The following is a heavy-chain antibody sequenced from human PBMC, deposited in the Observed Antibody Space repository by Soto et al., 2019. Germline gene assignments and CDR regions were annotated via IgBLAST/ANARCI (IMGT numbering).Heavy chain of an antibody. D-gene: IGHD2-15*01. CDR2: IYYSGST. V-gene: IGHV4-30-4*01. J-gene: IGHJ4*02. Sequence: SETLSLTCTVSGGSISRGDYYWSLIRQPPGKGLEWIGYIYYSGSTYYNPSLKSRVTISVDTSKNQFSLKLSSVTAADTAVYYCARARGARYFDYWGQGTLVTVSS. CDR1: GGSISRGDYY. CDR3: ARARGARYFDY.